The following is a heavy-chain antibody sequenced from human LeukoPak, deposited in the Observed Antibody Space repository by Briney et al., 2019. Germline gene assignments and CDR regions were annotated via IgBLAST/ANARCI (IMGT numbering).Heavy chain of an antibody. Sequence: SETLSLTCSVSGGSTSSYYWTWIRQPPGKGLEWIGYIYYSGSTNYNPSLKSRVTISLDTSKSQFSLKLSSVTAADTAVYYCARVGRDGYNYDYWGQGTLVTVSS. CDR1: GGSTSSYY. J-gene: IGHJ4*02. CDR2: IYYSGST. V-gene: IGHV4-59*01. D-gene: IGHD5-24*01. CDR3: ARVGRDGYNYDY.